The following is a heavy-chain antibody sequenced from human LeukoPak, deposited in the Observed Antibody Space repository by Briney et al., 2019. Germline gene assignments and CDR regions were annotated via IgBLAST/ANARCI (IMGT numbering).Heavy chain of an antibody. J-gene: IGHJ5*02. V-gene: IGHV3-64*01. CDR3: ARGVNYYDSSGYYLNWFDP. D-gene: IGHD3-22*01. Sequence: GGSLRLSCAASGFTFSSYAMHWVRQAPGKGLEYVPAISSNGGSTYYANSVKGRFTISRDNSKNTLYLQMGSLRAEDMAVYYCARGVNYYDSSGYYLNWFDPWGQGTLVTVSS. CDR1: GFTFSSYA. CDR2: ISSNGGST.